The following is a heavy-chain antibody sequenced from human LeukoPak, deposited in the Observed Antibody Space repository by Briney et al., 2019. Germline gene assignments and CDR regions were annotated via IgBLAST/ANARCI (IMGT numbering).Heavy chain of an antibody. CDR2: ISGSGGIT. V-gene: IGHV3-23*01. J-gene: IGHJ4*02. CDR3: AKDRVAVPQRGYFDY. Sequence: GGSLRLSCAASGFAFSDYAMSWVRQAPGKGLEWVSVISGSGGITYYADSVKGRFTISRGNSKNTLYLQMNSLRAEDATVYYCAKDRVAVPQRGYFDYWGQGTQVTVSS. D-gene: IGHD3-16*01. CDR1: GFAFSDYA.